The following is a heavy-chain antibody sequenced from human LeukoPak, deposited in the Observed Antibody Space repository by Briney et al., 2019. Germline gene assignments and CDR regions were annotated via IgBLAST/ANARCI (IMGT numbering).Heavy chain of an antibody. CDR2: IRYDGSNK. J-gene: IGHJ4*02. D-gene: IGHD1-26*01. CDR3: ASCSGSYEYYFDY. V-gene: IGHV3-30*02. Sequence: GGSLRLSCEASGFTFSSSGMHWVRQAPGKGLEWVAFIRYDGSNKYYADSVKGRFTISRDNSKNTLYLQMNSLRAEDTAVYYCASCSGSYEYYFDYWGQGTLVTVSS. CDR1: GFTFSSSG.